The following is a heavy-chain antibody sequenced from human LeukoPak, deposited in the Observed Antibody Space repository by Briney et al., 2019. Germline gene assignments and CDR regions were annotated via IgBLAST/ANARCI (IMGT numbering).Heavy chain of an antibody. J-gene: IGHJ4*02. CDR1: GFTLSGYW. D-gene: IGHD3-10*01. V-gene: IGHV3-74*01. CDR3: AKTITTVRGVDY. Sequence: GGSLRLSCAASGFTLSGYWIHWVRQAPGKGLVWVARINPDGSITSYADSVKGRFTISRDNSKNTLYLQMNSLRAEDTAVYYCAKTITTVRGVDYWGQGTLVTVSS. CDR2: INPDGSIT.